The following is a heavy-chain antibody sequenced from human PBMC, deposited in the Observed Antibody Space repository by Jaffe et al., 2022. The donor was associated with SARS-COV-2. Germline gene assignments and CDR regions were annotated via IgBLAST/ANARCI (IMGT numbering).Heavy chain of an antibody. CDR3: AREDGSSSWDALNWFDP. CDR2: IWYDGSNK. J-gene: IGHJ5*02. CDR1: GFTFSSYG. Sequence: QVQLVESGGGVVQPGRSLRLSCAASGFTFSSYGMHWVRQAPGKGLEWVAVIWYDGSNKYYADSVKGRFTISRDNSKNTLYLQMNSLRAEDTAVYYCAREDGSSSWDALNWFDPWGQGTLVTVSS. D-gene: IGHD6-13*01. V-gene: IGHV3-33*01.